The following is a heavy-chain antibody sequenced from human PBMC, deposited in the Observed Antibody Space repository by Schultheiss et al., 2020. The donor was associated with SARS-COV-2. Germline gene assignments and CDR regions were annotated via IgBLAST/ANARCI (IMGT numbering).Heavy chain of an antibody. CDR2: ISSSSSYI. CDR3: ARITRYYMDV. J-gene: IGHJ6*03. D-gene: IGHD3-3*01. CDR1: GFTFSSYS. Sequence: GESLKISCAASGFTFSSYSMNWVRQAPGKGLEWVSSISSSSSYIYYADSVKGRFTISRDNAKNSLYLQMNSLRAEDTAVYYCARITRYYMDVWGKGTTVTVSS. V-gene: IGHV3-21*01.